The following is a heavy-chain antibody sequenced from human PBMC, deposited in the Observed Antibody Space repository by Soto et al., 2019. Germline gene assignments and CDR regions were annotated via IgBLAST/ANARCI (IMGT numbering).Heavy chain of an antibody. CDR3: ARDRWELPVLPAWYFDL. V-gene: IGHV3-48*02. CDR1: GFTFSSYS. D-gene: IGHD1-26*01. Sequence: GGSLRLSCAASGFTFSSYSMNWVRQAPGKGLEWVSYISSSSSTIYYADSVKGRFTISRDNAKNSLYLQMNSLRDEDTAVYYCARDRWELPVLPAWYFDLWGRGTLVTVSS. J-gene: IGHJ2*01. CDR2: ISSSSSTI.